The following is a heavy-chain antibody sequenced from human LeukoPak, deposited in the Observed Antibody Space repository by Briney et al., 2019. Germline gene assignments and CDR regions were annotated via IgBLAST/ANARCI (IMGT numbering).Heavy chain of an antibody. Sequence: GASVKVSCKASGYTFTSYGISWVRQMPGKGLEWMGIIYPGDSDTRYSPSFQGQVTISADKSISTAYLQWSSLKASDTAMYYCARLFRGVVVAATPGVWFDPWGQGTLVTVSS. J-gene: IGHJ5*02. CDR2: IYPGDSDT. D-gene: IGHD2-15*01. CDR1: GYTFTSYG. CDR3: ARLFRGVVVAATPGVWFDP. V-gene: IGHV5-51*01.